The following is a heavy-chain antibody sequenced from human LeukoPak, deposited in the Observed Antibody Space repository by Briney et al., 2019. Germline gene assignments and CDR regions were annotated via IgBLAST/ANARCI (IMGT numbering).Heavy chain of an antibody. J-gene: IGHJ5*01. D-gene: IGHD3-10*01. CDR2: IYPGDSDT. CDR3: ARRADYYGLFES. CDR1: GYTFTNYW. Sequence: GESLKISCKGSGYTFTNYWIAWVRRMPGKGLEWMGIIYPGDSDTRYSPSFQGQITISADKSINTAYLQWSSLKASDTAMYYCARRADYYGLFESWGQGTLVTVSS. V-gene: IGHV5-51*01.